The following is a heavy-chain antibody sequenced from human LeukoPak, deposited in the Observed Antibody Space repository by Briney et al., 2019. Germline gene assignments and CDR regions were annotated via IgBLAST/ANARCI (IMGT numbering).Heavy chain of an antibody. D-gene: IGHD3-10*01. CDR2: IYYSGST. CDR1: GGSISTYY. Sequence: PSETLSLTCTVSGGSISTYYWSWIRQAPGKGLEWIGYIYYSGSTTYTPSLKRRVTISVDTSKNQFSLKLSSVTAADTAVYYCARVGTYGSGSYLSWLDYWGQGTLVTVSS. J-gene: IGHJ4*02. V-gene: IGHV4-59*01. CDR3: ARVGTYGSGSYLSWLDY.